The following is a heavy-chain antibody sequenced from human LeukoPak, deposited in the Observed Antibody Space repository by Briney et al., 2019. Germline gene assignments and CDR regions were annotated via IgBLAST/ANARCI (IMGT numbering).Heavy chain of an antibody. J-gene: IGHJ4*02. Sequence: SGGSLRLSCTASGFTFGDYAMSWVRQAPGKGLEWVGFIRSKAYGGTTEYAASVKGRFTISRDDSKSIAYLQMNSLKTEDTAVYYCTRVGPPAAATGYFDYWGQGTLVTVSS. CDR1: GFTFGDYA. CDR2: IRSKAYGGTT. CDR3: TRVGPPAAATGYFDY. D-gene: IGHD6-13*01. V-gene: IGHV3-49*04.